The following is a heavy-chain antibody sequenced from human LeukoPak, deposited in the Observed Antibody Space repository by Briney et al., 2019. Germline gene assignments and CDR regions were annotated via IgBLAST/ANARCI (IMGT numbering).Heavy chain of an antibody. J-gene: IGHJ4*02. CDR2: INHSGST. CDR3: ATVLSSGCPY. CDR1: GGSFSGYY. D-gene: IGHD6-19*01. V-gene: IGHV4-34*01. Sequence: PSETLSLTCAVYGGSFSGYYWSWIRQPPGKGLEWIGEINHSGSTNYNPSLKSRVTISVDTSKNQFSLKLSSVTAADTAVYYCATVLSSGCPYWGQGTLVTVSS.